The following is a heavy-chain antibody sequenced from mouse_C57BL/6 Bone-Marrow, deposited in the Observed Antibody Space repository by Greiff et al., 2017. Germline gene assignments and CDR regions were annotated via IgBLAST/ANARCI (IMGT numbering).Heavy chain of an antibody. CDR2: INPSSGYT. J-gene: IGHJ4*01. CDR3: ARDCYGSSYAMDY. D-gene: IGHD1-1*01. V-gene: IGHV1-7*01. Sequence: QVQLMESGAELAKPGASVKLSCKASGYTFTSYWMHWVKQRPGQGLEWIGYINPSSGYTKYNQKFKTKATLTADKSSSTAYMQLSSLTYEDSAVYYCARDCYGSSYAMDYWGQGTSVTVSS. CDR1: GYTFTSYW.